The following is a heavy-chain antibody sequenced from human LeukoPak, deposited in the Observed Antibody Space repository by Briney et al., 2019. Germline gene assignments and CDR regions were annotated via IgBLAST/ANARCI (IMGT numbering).Heavy chain of an antibody. CDR2: ISAYNGNT. CDR1: GYTFTSYG. Sequence: ASVKVSCKASGYTFTSYGISWVRQAPGQGLEWMGWISAYNGNTNNAQKLQGRVTMTTDTSTSTAYMELRSLRSDDTAVYYCARAPDFWSGQGVNWFDPWGQGTLVTVSS. D-gene: IGHD3-3*01. CDR3: ARAPDFWSGQGVNWFDP. J-gene: IGHJ5*02. V-gene: IGHV1-18*01.